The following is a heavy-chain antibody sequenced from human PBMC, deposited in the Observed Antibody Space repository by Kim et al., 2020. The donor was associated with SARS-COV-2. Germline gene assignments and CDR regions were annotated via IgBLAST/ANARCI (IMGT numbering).Heavy chain of an antibody. Sequence: LKSRVTISVDTSKNQFSLTLSSVTAADTAVYYCARDPLAGYCSGGSCYSPWGQGTLVTVSS. CDR3: ARDPLAGYCSGGSCYSP. D-gene: IGHD2-15*01. J-gene: IGHJ5*02. V-gene: IGHV4-59*01.